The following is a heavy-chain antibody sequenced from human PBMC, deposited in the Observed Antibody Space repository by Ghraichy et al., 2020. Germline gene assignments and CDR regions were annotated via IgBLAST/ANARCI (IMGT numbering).Heavy chain of an antibody. CDR1: GFTFSSYA. CDR3: AKETARAITVTSDY. D-gene: IGHD1-20*01. J-gene: IGHJ4*02. Sequence: GGSLRLSCAASGFTFSSYAMSWVRQAPGKGLEWVSTISGSGGSTAYADSVKGRFTISRDNSKNTLYLQMNSLRAEDTAVYYCAKETARAITVTSDYWGQGTLVTVSS. CDR2: ISGSGGST. V-gene: IGHV3-23*01.